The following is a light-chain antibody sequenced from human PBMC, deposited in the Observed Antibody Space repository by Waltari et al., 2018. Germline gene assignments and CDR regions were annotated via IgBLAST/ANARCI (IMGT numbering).Light chain of an antibody. CDR2: KAS. CDR1: QSISTW. V-gene: IGKV1-5*03. Sequence: DIQLTQSPPTLAASVGDRVTITCRASQSISTWLAWYQQKPGKAPKLLIYKASSLEGGVPSRFSGSGSGTEFTLTISSLQPDDFATYYCQQYSTYSRTFGQGTKLEIK. J-gene: IGKJ2*01. CDR3: QQYSTYSRT.